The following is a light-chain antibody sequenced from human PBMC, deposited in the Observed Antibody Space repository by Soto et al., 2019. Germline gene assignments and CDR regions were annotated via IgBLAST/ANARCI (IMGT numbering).Light chain of an antibody. V-gene: IGKV2-28*01. CDR1: QSLLHSIGHNY. CDR3: MQGIEAPT. J-gene: IGKJ1*01. CDR2: LVS. Sequence: IVMTQSPLSLPVTPGEPASISCRSSQSLLHSIGHNYLDWYVQKPGQSPQLLIYLVSNRACADPDMFSGSGSGTEFKQNNSRVEADDVGAYYCMQGIEAPTLGQETKVQIK.